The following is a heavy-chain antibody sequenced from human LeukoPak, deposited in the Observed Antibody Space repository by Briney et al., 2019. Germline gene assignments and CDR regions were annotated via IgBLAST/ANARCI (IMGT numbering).Heavy chain of an antibody. J-gene: IGHJ4*02. CDR1: GFTFSSYA. CDR3: AKTRAIAVAGTGYYFDY. V-gene: IGHV3-23*01. D-gene: IGHD6-19*01. Sequence: AGGSLRLSCAASGFTFSSYAMSWVRQAPGKGLEWVSAISGRGGSTYYADSVKGRFTISRDNSKNTLYLQMNSLRAEDTAVYYCAKTRAIAVAGTGYYFDYWGQGTLVTVSS. CDR2: ISGRGGST.